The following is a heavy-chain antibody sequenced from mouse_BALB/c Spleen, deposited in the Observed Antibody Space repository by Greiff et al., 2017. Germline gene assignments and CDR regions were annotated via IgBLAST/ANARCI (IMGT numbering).Heavy chain of an antibody. D-gene: IGHD1-1*01. CDR1: GFTFSSYT. J-gene: IGHJ1*01. Sequence: EVQLVESGGGLVQPGGSLKLSCAASGFTFSSYTMSWVRQTPEKRLEWVAYISNGGGSTYYPDTVKGRFTISRDNAKNTLYLQMSSLKSEDTAMYYCARQGYGSRDWYFDVWGAGTTVTVSS. CDR2: ISNGGGST. V-gene: IGHV5-12-2*01. CDR3: ARQGYGSRDWYFDV.